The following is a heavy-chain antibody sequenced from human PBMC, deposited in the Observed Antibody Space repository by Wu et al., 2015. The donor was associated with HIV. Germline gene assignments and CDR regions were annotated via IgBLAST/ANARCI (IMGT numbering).Heavy chain of an antibody. V-gene: IGHV1-2*02. D-gene: IGHD4-11*01. CDR3: ARDATPITTEFDF. Sequence: QVQLVQSGAEVKKPGASVKVSCKTSGYTFTDYFMHWVRQAPGQGLEWMAWINPSSGSTIFAEAFEGRLTVTTDTSLKTVYMELESLTSRDTAMYFCARDATPITTEFDFWGQGTLITVSS. CDR2: INPSSGST. J-gene: IGHJ4*02. CDR1: GYTFTDYF.